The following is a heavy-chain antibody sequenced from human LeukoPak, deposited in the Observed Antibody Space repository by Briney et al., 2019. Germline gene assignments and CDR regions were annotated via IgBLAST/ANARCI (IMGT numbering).Heavy chain of an antibody. CDR1: GGSISSYY. V-gene: IGHV4-59*01. CDR3: AREDSSGPLDY. CDR2: IYYSGST. D-gene: IGHD6-19*01. Sequence: SETLSLTCTVSGGSISSYYWSWIRQPPGKGLEWIGYIYYSGSTYYNPSLKSRVTISVDTSKNQFSLKLSSVTAADTAVYYCAREDSSGPLDYWGQGTLVTVSS. J-gene: IGHJ4*02.